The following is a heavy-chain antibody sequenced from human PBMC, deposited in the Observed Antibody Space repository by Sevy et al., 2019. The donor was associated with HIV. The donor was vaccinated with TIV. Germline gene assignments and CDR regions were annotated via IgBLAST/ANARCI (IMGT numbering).Heavy chain of an antibody. D-gene: IGHD5-12*01. CDR3: AKGEMATIHDAFDI. CDR2: ISWNSGSI. Sequence: GGSLRLSCAASGFTFDDYAMHWVRQAPGKGLEWVSGISWNSGSIGYADSVKGRFTISRDNAKNSLYLQMNSLRAEDMALYYYAKGEMATIHDAFDIWGQGTMVTVSS. J-gene: IGHJ3*02. CDR1: GFTFDDYA. V-gene: IGHV3-9*03.